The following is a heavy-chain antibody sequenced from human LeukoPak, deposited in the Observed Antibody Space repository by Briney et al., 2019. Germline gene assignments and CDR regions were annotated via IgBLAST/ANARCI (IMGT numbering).Heavy chain of an antibody. CDR3: ARNRFPISGTTNNYYYMDV. D-gene: IGHD1-7*01. CDR2: ISSSSTTI. J-gene: IGHJ6*03. Sequence: GGSLRLSCAASGFIFSSYSMNWVRQAPGKGLEWLSYISSSSTTIYYGDSVKGRFTISRDNAKNSLYLQMNSLKAEDTAVYYCARNRFPISGTTNNYYYMDVWGKGTTVTVSS. V-gene: IGHV3-48*04. CDR1: GFIFSSYS.